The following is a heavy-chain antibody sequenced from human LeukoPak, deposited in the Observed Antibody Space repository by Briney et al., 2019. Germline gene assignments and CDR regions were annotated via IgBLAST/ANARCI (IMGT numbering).Heavy chain of an antibody. CDR1: GFTFSSYS. J-gene: IGHJ3*02. D-gene: IGHD6-6*01. CDR3: ARDLGDSSSSRLAFDI. V-gene: IGHV3-21*01. CDR2: ISSSSSYI. Sequence: GGSLRLSCAASGFTFSSYSMNWVHQAPGKGLEWVSSISSSSSYIYYADSVKGRFTISRDNAKNSLYLQMNSLRAEDTAVYYRARDLGDSSSSRLAFDIWGQGTMVTVSS.